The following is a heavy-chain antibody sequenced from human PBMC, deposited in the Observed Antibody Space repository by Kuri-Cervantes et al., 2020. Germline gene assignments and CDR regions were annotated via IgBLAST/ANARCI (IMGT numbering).Heavy chain of an antibody. CDR3: AGGTCSGGSCRNLGYYYYYYMDV. D-gene: IGHD2-15*01. CDR1: GGSISSSNW. J-gene: IGHJ6*03. CDR2: IYHSGST. V-gene: IGHV4-4*02. Sequence: GSLRLSCAVSGGSISSSNWWSWVRQPPGKGREWIGEIYHSGSTNYNPSLKSRVTIPVDKSKNQFSLKLSSVTAADTAVYYCAGGTCSGGSCRNLGYYYYYYMDVWGKGTTVTVSS.